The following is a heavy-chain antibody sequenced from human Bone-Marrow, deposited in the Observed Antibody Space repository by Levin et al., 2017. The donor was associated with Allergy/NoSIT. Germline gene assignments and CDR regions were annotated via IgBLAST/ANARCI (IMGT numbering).Heavy chain of an antibody. CDR2: IIPMLGTS. CDR1: GGTFSSSV. CDR3: ATSERGEEWKFVAGLADAHTPPPAQNHYNGIDV. J-gene: IGHJ6*02. Sequence: ASVKVSCKASGGTFSSSVISWVRQAPGQGLEWMGGIIPMLGTSNYAQKFQGRVTITAGESTSTAYMELSSLRSEDTAVYYCATSERGEEWKFVAGLADAHTPPPAQNHYNGIDVWGQGTAVTVSS. V-gene: IGHV1-69*13. D-gene: IGHD3-3*01.